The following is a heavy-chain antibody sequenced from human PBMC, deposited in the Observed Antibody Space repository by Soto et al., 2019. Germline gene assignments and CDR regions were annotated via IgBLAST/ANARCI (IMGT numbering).Heavy chain of an antibody. V-gene: IGHV1-18*01. CDR1: GYTFTSYG. CDR2: ISAYNGNT. J-gene: IGHJ4*02. CDR3: ARDPNHDSSGLDFDY. D-gene: IGHD6-19*01. Sequence: ASVKVSCKASGYTFTSYGISWVRQAPGQGLEWMGWISAYNGNTNYAQKLQGRVTMTTDTSTSTAYMELRSLRSDDTAVYYCARDPNHDSSGLDFDYWGQGTLVTVSS.